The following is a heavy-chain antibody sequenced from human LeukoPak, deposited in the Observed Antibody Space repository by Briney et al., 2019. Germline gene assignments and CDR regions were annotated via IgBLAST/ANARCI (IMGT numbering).Heavy chain of an antibody. CDR2: INPNTGGT. CDR1: GYRFTDYH. D-gene: IGHD5-24*01. CDR3: ARGGHGHTQNDY. J-gene: IGHJ4*02. Sequence: ASVKVSCKASGYRFTDYHMHWVRQAPGQGLEWMGWINPNTGGTNYAQSFQGRVTMTRDTSITTSYTELSNLLFDDTALYYCARGGHGHTQNDYWGQGTLVTVSS. V-gene: IGHV1-2*02.